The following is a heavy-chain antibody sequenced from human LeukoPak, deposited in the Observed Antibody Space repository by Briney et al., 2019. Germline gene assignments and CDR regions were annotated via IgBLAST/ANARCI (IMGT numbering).Heavy chain of an antibody. D-gene: IGHD3-10*01. CDR1: GYTFTGYY. V-gene: IGHV1-2*05. Sequence: ASVKVSCKASGYTFTGYYMHWVRQAPGQGLEWMGRINPNSGGTNYAQKFQGRVTMTKDTSISTGYMELSRLRSDDTDVYYCARAPLGYNWFDPWGQGTLVTVSS. CDR3: ARAPLGYNWFDP. J-gene: IGHJ5*02. CDR2: INPNSGGT.